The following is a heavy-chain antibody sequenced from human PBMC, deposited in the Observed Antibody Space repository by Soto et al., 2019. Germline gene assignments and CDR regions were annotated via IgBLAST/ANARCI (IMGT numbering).Heavy chain of an antibody. CDR1: GFTFSSYA. Sequence: GGSLRLSCAASGFTFSSYAMSWVRQAPGKGLEWVSAISGSGGSTYYADSVKGRFTISRDNSKNTLYLQMNSLRAEDTAVYYCAKGGSLRPDYYYYYMDVWGKGTTVTVSS. CDR3: AKGGSLRPDYYYYYMDV. CDR2: ISGSGGST. D-gene: IGHD4-17*01. J-gene: IGHJ6*03. V-gene: IGHV3-23*01.